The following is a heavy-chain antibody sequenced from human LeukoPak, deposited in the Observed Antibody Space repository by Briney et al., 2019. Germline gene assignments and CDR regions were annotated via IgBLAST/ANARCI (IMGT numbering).Heavy chain of an antibody. CDR2: INSDGSST. J-gene: IGHJ4*02. CDR3: AIAVAGTQADY. CDR1: GFTFSSYW. Sequence: TGGSLRLSCAASGFTFSSYWMHWVRQAPGKGLVWVSRINSDGSSTSYADSVKGRFTISRENAKNTPYLQMNSLRAEDTAVYYCAIAVAGTQADYWGQGTLVTVSS. V-gene: IGHV3-74*01. D-gene: IGHD6-19*01.